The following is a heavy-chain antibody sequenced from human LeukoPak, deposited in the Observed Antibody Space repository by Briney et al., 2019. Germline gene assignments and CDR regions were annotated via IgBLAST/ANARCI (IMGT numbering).Heavy chain of an antibody. Sequence: GGSLRLSCAVSGFTFSNYAMSWVRQAPGKGLEWVSAISGSGDNTYYADSVKGRFTVSRDNSKNTLYVQMKSLRAEDTAVYYCASPYYYDSSGYYRGFDYWGQGTLVTVSS. J-gene: IGHJ4*02. V-gene: IGHV3-23*01. CDR3: ASPYYYDSSGYYRGFDY. CDR2: ISGSGDNT. D-gene: IGHD3-22*01. CDR1: GFTFSNYA.